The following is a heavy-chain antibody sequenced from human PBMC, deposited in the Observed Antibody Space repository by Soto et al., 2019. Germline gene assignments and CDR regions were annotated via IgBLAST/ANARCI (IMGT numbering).Heavy chain of an antibody. D-gene: IGHD2-2*02. CDR3: ARDVGYCSSTSCYTDYYYGMDV. Sequence: GGSLRLSCAASGFTFSSYSMNWVRQAPGKGLEWVSSISSSSSYIYYADSVKGRFTISRDNAKNSLYLQMNSLRAEDTAVYYCARDVGYCSSTSCYTDYYYGMDVWGQGTTVTVSS. J-gene: IGHJ6*02. CDR2: ISSSSSYI. V-gene: IGHV3-21*01. CDR1: GFTFSSYS.